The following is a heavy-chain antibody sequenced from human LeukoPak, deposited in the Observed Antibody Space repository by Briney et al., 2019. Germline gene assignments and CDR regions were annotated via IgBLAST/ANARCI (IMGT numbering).Heavy chain of an antibody. D-gene: IGHD1-26*01. CDR1: GFTFSNYA. CDR3: AKAREATYYFDC. Sequence: GGSLRLSCAASGFTFSNYAMSWVRQAPGKGLEWVSTISGSGGNSYYADSVEGRFTISRDNSKSTLYLQMNSLRAEDTALYYCAKAREATYYFDCWGQGTLVTVSS. CDR2: ISGSGGNS. J-gene: IGHJ4*02. V-gene: IGHV3-23*01.